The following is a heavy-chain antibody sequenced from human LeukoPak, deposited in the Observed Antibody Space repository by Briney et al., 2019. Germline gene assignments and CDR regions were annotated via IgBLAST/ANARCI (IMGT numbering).Heavy chain of an antibody. Sequence: GGSLRLSCAASGFTFSNAWMSWVRQAPGKGLEWVSAISGSGGSTYYADSVKGRFTISRDNSKNTLYLQMNSLRAEDTAVYYCARGGSGWYADDYYYGMDVWGQGTTVTVSS. CDR3: ARGGSGWYADDYYYGMDV. CDR1: GFTFSNAW. J-gene: IGHJ6*02. D-gene: IGHD6-19*01. V-gene: IGHV3-23*01. CDR2: ISGSGGST.